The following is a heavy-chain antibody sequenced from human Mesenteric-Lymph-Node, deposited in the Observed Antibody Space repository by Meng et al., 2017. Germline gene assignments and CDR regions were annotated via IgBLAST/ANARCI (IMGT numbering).Heavy chain of an antibody. V-gene: IGHV3-11*04. CDR3: ARPSPDIVVVVAATSGGMDV. D-gene: IGHD2-15*01. CDR1: GFTFSDYY. J-gene: IGHJ6*02. CDR2: ISSSGYTI. Sequence: GGSLRLSCAASGFTFSDYYMSWIRQAPGKGLEWVSYISSSGYTIYYADSVKGRFSISRDNAKNSLYLQMNSLRAEDTAVYYCARPSPDIVVVVAATSGGMDVWGQGTTVTVSS.